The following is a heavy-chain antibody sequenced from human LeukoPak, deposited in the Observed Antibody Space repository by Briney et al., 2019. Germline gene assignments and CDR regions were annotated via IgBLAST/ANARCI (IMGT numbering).Heavy chain of an antibody. CDR1: GFTFSSYG. CDR3: ANSRYSAPVLY. D-gene: IGHD5-12*01. CDR2: ISGSGGST. V-gene: IGHV3-23*01. Sequence: GGSLRLSCAASGFTFSSYGMSWVRQAPGKGLEWVSAISGSGGSTYYADSVKGRFTISRDNSKNTLYLQMNSLRAEDTAVYYCANSRYSAPVLYWGQGTLVTVSS. J-gene: IGHJ4*02.